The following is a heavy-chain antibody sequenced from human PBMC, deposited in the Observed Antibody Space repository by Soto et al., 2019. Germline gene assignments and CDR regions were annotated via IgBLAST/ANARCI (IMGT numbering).Heavy chain of an antibody. CDR3: ARDHGVYYGSGRGGAFDI. J-gene: IGHJ4*02. CDR2: IYYSGST. D-gene: IGHD3-10*01. V-gene: IGHV4-59*01. Sequence: SETLSLTCTVSGGSISSYYWSWIRQPPGKGLEWIGYIYYSGSTNYNPSLKSRVTISVDTSKNQFSLKLSSVTAADTAVFYCARDHGVYYGSGRGGAFDIWGQGTLVTVSS. CDR1: GGSISSYY.